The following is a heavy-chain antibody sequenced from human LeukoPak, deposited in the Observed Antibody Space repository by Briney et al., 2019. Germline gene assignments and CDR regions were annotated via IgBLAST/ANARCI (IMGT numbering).Heavy chain of an antibody. CDR1: GYSFTSNW. V-gene: IGHV5-51*01. J-gene: IGHJ4*02. D-gene: IGHD4-17*01. CDR3: AREAVTTTSVLDY. CDR2: IYPGDSDT. Sequence: GESLKISCKGSGYSFTSNWIGWVRQMPGKGLEWMGIIYPGDSDTRYSPSFQGQVTISADKSISTAYLQWSSLKASDTAMYYCAREAVTTTSVLDYWGQGTLVTVSS.